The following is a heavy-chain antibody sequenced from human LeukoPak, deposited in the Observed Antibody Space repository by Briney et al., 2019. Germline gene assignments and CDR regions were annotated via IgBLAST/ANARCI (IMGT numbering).Heavy chain of an antibody. D-gene: IGHD4-23*01. V-gene: IGHV3-7*01. CDR1: GFTFSSHW. CDR2: IRQDGNEK. J-gene: IGHJ4*02. CDR3: ARAGRSFYGGSSDY. Sequence: GGSLRLSCAASGFTFSSHWMSWVRQAPGKGLEWVAHIRQDGNEKQYMESVRGRFTISRDITKNSMYLQMDSLRDEDTAVYYYARAGRSFYGGSSDYWGQGTVVTVSS.